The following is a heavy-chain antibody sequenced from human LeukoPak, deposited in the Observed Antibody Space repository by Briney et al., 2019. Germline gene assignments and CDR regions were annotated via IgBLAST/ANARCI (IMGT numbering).Heavy chain of an antibody. CDR3: ARDTSGYYSPFGY. J-gene: IGHJ4*02. D-gene: IGHD3-22*01. V-gene: IGHV4-38-2*02. CDR2: IYHSGST. Sequence: PSETLSLTCAVSGYSISSGYYWGWLRHPPEEGLERIGSIYHSGSTYYNPSLKSRTTISVDTSKNQFSLKLSSVTAADTAVYYCARDTSGYYSPFGYWGQGTLVTVSS. CDR1: GYSISSGYY.